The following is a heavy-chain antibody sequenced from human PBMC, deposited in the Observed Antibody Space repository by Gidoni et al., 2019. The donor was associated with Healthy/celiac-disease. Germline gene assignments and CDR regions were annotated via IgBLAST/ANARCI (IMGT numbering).Heavy chain of an antibody. CDR2: IYYSGST. V-gene: IGHV4-39*01. Sequence: QLQLQESGPGLVKPSETLSLNCTVSGGSISSSIYYWGWIRQPPGKGLEWIGSIYYSGSTYYNPSLKSRVTISVETSKNQFSLKLSSVTAADTAVYYCARFGYYDSSGYYYGVSYWGQGTLVTVSS. D-gene: IGHD3-22*01. J-gene: IGHJ4*02. CDR3: ARFGYYDSSGYYYGVSY. CDR1: GGSISSSIYY.